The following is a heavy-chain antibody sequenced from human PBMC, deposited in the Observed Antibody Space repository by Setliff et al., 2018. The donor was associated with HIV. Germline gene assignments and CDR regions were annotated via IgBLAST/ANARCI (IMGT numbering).Heavy chain of an antibody. D-gene: IGHD1-26*01. CDR3: ARAAYSGTYLCEPATDL. CDR2: IYTSGKT. CDR1: GDSITRGSYY. J-gene: IGHJ2*01. Sequence: KSSETLSLTCTVSGDSITRGSYYWSWIRQPAGKGLEWIGHIYTSGKTHYSPSLKSRFTISADTSKNQLSLNLSSVTAADTAVYYCARAAYSGTYLCEPATDLWGRGTLVTVSS. V-gene: IGHV4-61*09.